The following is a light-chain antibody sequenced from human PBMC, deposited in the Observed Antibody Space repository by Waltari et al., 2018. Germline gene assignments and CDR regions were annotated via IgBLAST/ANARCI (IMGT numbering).Light chain of an antibody. CDR3: QSYDSSLTGWV. J-gene: IGLJ3*02. CDR1: SSNIGAGYD. Sequence: QSVLTQPPSVSGAPGQRVTISCTGSSSNIGAGYDVHWYQHLPGTAPKLLIYDNNNRPSGVPDRCSGSKSGTSAALAIAGLQAEDEADYYCQSYDSSLTGWVFGGGTKLTVL. CDR2: DNN. V-gene: IGLV1-40*01.